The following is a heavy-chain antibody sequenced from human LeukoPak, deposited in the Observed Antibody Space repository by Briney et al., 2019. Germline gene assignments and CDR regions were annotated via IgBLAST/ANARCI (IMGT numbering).Heavy chain of an antibody. J-gene: IGHJ3*02. D-gene: IGHD3-3*01. CDR3: AGDRAQYYDYAFDI. CDR2: IKPDGSDV. V-gene: IGHV3-7*01. Sequence: GGSLRLSCAASGFTFNIYWMSWVRQAPGKGLEWVANIKPDGSDVYYLDSVKGRFTISRDNAQNSLYLQMNILRVEDTAVYYCAGDRAQYYDYAFDIWGQGIMVTVSS. CDR1: GFTFNIYW.